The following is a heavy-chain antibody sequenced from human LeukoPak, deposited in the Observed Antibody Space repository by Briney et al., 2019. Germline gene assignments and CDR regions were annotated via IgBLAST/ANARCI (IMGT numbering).Heavy chain of an antibody. D-gene: IGHD2-2*01. CDR3: AKGDDYCSSTSCYGDY. CDR1: GFTFSSYA. J-gene: IGHJ4*02. V-gene: IGHV3-23*01. CDR2: ISGSGGST. Sequence: GGSLRLSCAASGFTFSSYAMSWVRQAPGKGLGWVSAISGSGGSTYYADSVRGRFTISRDNSKNTLYLQMNSLRAEDTAVYYCAKGDDYCSSTSCYGDYWGQGTLVTVSS.